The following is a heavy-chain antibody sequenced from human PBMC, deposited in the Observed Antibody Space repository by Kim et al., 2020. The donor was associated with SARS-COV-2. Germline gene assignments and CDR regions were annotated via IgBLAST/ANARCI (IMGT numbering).Heavy chain of an antibody. D-gene: IGHD3-3*01. J-gene: IGHJ6*02. Sequence: SETLSLTCAVYGGSFSGYYWSWIRQPPGKGLEWIGEINHSGSTNYNPSLKSRVTISVDTSKNQFSLKLSSVTAADTAVYYCARGRTYYDFWSGYPTRRGKYYYYGMDVWGQGTTVTVSS. CDR1: GGSFSGYY. V-gene: IGHV4-34*01. CDR3: ARGRTYYDFWSGYPTRRGKYYYYGMDV. CDR2: INHSGST.